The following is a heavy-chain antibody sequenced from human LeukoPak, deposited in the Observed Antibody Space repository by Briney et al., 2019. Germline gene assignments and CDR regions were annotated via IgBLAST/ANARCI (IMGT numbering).Heavy chain of an antibody. CDR3: ARRLVMDGGNSFEAFDI. CDR2: IYYSGST. Sequence: SETLSLTCTVSGGSISSYYWSWIRQPPGKGLEWIGYIYYSGSTNYNPSLKSRVTISVDTSENQFSLKLSSVTAADTAVYYCARRLVMDGGNSFEAFDIWGQGTMVTVSS. D-gene: IGHD4-23*01. J-gene: IGHJ3*02. V-gene: IGHV4-59*01. CDR1: GGSISSYY.